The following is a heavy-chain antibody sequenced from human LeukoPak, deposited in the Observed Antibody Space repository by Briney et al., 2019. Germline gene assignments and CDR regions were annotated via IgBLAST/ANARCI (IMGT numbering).Heavy chain of an antibody. J-gene: IGHJ4*02. Sequence: GGSLRLSCAASGFTFSICERHWVRQAPGEGLGWVSYISSSGSTIYYADSVKGRFTISRDNAKNSLYLQMNSLRAEDTAVYYCASLVYCGGDCYTDYWGQGTLVTVSS. CDR3: ASLVYCGGDCYTDY. D-gene: IGHD2-21*02. CDR2: ISSSGSTI. CDR1: GFTFSICE. V-gene: IGHV3-48*03.